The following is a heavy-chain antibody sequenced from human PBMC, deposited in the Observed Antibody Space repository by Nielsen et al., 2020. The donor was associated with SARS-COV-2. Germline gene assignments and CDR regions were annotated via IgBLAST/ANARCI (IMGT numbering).Heavy chain of an antibody. J-gene: IGHJ6*02. V-gene: IGHV3-30*04. CDR2: ISYDGSNK. CDR1: GFTFSSYA. CDR3: AKDHPFTIFGVVIIEDVYGMDV. D-gene: IGHD3-3*01. Sequence: GGSLRLSCAASGFTFSSYAMHWVRQAPGKGLEWVAVISYDGSNKYYADSVKGRFTISRDNSKNTLYLQMNSLRAEDTAVYYCAKDHPFTIFGVVIIEDVYGMDVWGQGTTVTVSS.